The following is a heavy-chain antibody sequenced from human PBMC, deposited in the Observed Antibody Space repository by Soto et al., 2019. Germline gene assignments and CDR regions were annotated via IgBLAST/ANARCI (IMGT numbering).Heavy chain of an antibody. CDR3: AAGGRLAYYYYYGMDV. CDR1: GFTFTSSA. D-gene: IGHD3-10*01. Sequence: SLKVSCKASGFTFTSSAVQWVRQARGQRLEWIGWIVVGSGNTNYAQKFQERVTITRDMSTSTAYMELSSLRSEDTAVYYCAAGGRLAYYYYYGMDVWGQGTTVTAP. V-gene: IGHV1-58*01. J-gene: IGHJ6*02. CDR2: IVVGSGNT.